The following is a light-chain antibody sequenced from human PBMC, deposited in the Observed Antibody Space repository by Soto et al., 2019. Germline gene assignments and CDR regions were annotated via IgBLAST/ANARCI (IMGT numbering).Light chain of an antibody. CDR2: EVR. CDR3: SSYTTSSTRV. CDR1: SNDVGAYDF. V-gene: IGLV2-14*03. J-gene: IGLJ1*01. Sequence: QSVLTQPASVSGSPGQSITISRTGTSNDVGAYDFVSWYQQHPDKAPKLMIYEVRNRPSGVSNRFSGSKSVNTATLTISGLQAEDEADYYCSSYTTSSTRVFGTGTKVTVL.